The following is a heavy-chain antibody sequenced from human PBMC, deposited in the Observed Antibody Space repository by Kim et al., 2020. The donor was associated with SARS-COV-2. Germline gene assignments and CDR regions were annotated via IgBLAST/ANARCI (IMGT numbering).Heavy chain of an antibody. CDR3: ARCMRYSSSWYDYYYGMDV. V-gene: IGHV4-39*07. Sequence: SETLSLTCTVSGGSISSSSYYWGWIRQPPGKGLEWIGSIYYSGSTYYNPSLKSRVTISVDTSKNQFSLKLSSVTAADTAVYYCARCMRYSSSWYDYYYGMDVWGQGTTVTVSS. CDR1: GGSISSSSYY. D-gene: IGHD6-13*01. J-gene: IGHJ6*02. CDR2: IYYSGST.